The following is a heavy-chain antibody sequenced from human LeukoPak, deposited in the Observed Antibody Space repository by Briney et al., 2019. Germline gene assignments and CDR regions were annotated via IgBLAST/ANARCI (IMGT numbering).Heavy chain of an antibody. V-gene: IGHV4-59*11. D-gene: IGHD2/OR15-2a*01. CDR2: IYYTGTS. CDR1: GGSISTHF. J-gene: IGHJ3*02. CDR3: AIDINSCDGSTYYDAFDI. Sequence: KPSETLSLTCTVSGGSISTHFWTWNRLPPGKGLEFIGNIYYTGTSNYNPSLKSRVTIAIDTAKNQFYLNLSSLTAEDTAVYNCAIDINSCDGSTYYDAFDIWGQGTLVTVSS.